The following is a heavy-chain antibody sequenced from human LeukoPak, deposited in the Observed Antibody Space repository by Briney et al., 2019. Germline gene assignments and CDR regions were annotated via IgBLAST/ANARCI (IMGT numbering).Heavy chain of an antibody. CDR1: GFTFSSYS. Sequence: GGSLRLSCAASGFTFSSYSMNWVRQAPGKGLEWVSSISSSSSYIYYADSVKGRFTISRDNAKNSLYLQMNSLRAEDTAVYYCYSGSYMNGYYFDYWGQGTLVTVSS. D-gene: IGHD1-26*01. J-gene: IGHJ4*02. CDR2: ISSSSSYI. CDR3: YSGSYMNGYYFDY. V-gene: IGHV3-21*01.